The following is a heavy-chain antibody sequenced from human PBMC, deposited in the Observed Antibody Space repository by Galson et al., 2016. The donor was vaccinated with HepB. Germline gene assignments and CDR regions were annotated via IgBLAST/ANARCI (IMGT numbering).Heavy chain of an antibody. V-gene: IGHV3-11*01. CDR3: ARDLPDDSVEYFDVFDL. CDR2: ISTSANSM. Sequence: SLRLSCAASGFTFSDYHMNWIRQAPGKGLEWISYISTSANSMLYADSVRGRFSISRDNAKKSLYLQMTNLRAADTAVYYCARDLPDDSVEYFDVFDLWGQGTMVTVSS. J-gene: IGHJ3*01. CDR1: GFTFSDYH. D-gene: IGHD4-17*01.